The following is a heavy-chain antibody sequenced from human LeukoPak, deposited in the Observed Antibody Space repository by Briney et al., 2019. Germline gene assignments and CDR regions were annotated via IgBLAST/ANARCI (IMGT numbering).Heavy chain of an antibody. V-gene: IGHV3-11*04. CDR3: ARDQSSVAGTTYNWFDP. J-gene: IGHJ5*02. Sequence: GGSLRLSCAASGFTFSDSYMTWIRQAPGKGLEWVSYISNSGSSIYYADSVKGRFTISRANAKNSLYLQMNSLRAEDTAVYYCARDQSSVAGTTYNWFDPWGQGTLVTVSS. D-gene: IGHD6-19*01. CDR1: GFTFSDSY. CDR2: ISNSGSSI.